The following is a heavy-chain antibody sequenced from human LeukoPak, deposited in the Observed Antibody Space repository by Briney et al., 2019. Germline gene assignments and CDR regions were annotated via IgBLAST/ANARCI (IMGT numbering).Heavy chain of an antibody. CDR3: AILGELSLS. J-gene: IGHJ4*02. D-gene: IGHD3-16*02. V-gene: IGHV4-34*01. CDR2: INHSGST. CDR1: GRSFIGYY. Sequence: SETLSLTCAVYGRSFIGYYWSWIRQPPGKGLEWIGEINHSGSTNYNPSLKSRVTISVDTSKNQFSLKLSSVTAADTAVYYCAILGELSLSWGQGTLVTVSS.